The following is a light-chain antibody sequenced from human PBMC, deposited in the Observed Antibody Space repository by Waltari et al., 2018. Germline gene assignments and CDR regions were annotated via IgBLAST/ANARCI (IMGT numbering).Light chain of an antibody. CDR3: SSYAGSNNLV. CDR1: SSDVGGYNY. Sequence: QSALTQPPSASGSPGQSVTISCTGTSSDVGGYNYVSWYQPHPGKAPKLMIYEVSKRPPGVPDRFAGSKSGNTASLTGSGLQAEDEADYYCSSYAGSNNLVFGGGTKLTVL. V-gene: IGLV2-8*01. J-gene: IGLJ3*02. CDR2: EVS.